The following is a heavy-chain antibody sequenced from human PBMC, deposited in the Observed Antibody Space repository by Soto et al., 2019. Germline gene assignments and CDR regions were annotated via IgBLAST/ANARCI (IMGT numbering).Heavy chain of an antibody. J-gene: IGHJ4*02. Sequence: QVQLVQSGAEVKKPGSSVKVSCKASGGTFSSYTISWVRQAPGQGLEWMGRIIPILGIANYAQKFQGRVTLTADKSTSTAYMELSSLRSEETAVYYCARCNSSWYYNFDYWGQGTLVTVSS. V-gene: IGHV1-69*02. CDR1: GGTFSSYT. D-gene: IGHD3-22*01. CDR3: ARCNSSWYYNFDY. CDR2: IIPILGIA.